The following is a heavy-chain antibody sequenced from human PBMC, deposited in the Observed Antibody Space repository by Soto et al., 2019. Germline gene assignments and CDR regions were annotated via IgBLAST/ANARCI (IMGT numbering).Heavy chain of an antibody. J-gene: IGHJ4*02. Sequence: QVQLQESGPGLVKPSGTLSLTCAVSGGAISSSKWWSWVRQPPGKGLEWIGEIYQSGSSNSNTSLRGGFRMSVNKSRNQFSLRLTSVSAADTAVYNCARASATIEAAAIFYSWGQRTLVSVSS. D-gene: IGHD6-13*01. CDR1: GGAISSSKW. CDR3: ARASATIEAAAIFYS. CDR2: IYQSGSS. V-gene: IGHV4-4*02.